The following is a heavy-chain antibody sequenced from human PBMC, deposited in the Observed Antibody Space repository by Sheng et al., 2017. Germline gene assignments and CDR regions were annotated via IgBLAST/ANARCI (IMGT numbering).Heavy chain of an antibody. J-gene: IGHJ3*02. CDR1: GGSISSYY. D-gene: IGHD1-7*01. Sequence: QVQLQESGPGLVKPSETLSLTCTVSGGSISSYYWSWIRQPPGKGLEWIGYIYYSGSTNYNPSLKSRVTISVDTSKNQFSLKLSSVTAADTAVYYCARVNNWNYEVDAFDIWGQGTMVTVSS. V-gene: IGHV4-59*12. CDR3: ARVNNWNYEVDAFDI. CDR2: IYYSGST.